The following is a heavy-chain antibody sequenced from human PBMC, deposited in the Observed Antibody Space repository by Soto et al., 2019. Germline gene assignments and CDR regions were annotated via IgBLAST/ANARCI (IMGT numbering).Heavy chain of an antibody. J-gene: IGHJ4*02. CDR3: ARVTVGSGSYQINL. V-gene: IGHV3-21*02. CDR1: GFPFSSFS. D-gene: IGHD3-10*01. CDR2: IGRVSTYI. Sequence: VQLVESGGGLAKPGGSLRLSCVASGFPFSSFSLNWVRQAPGKGLEWVSSIGRVSTYIYYADSGRGRFTVSRNNAKNSAYLQMNGLTAEDSGIYYCARVTVGSGSYQINLWGQGTLVTVSS.